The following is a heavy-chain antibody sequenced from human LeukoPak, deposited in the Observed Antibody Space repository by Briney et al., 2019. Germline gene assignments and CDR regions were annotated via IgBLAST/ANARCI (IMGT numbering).Heavy chain of an antibody. CDR1: GGSISSYY. CDR3: ARGLMSSSWQATTDYYMDV. V-gene: IGHV4-59*01. CDR2: IYYSGST. J-gene: IGHJ6*03. Sequence: PSETLSLTCTVSGGSISSYYWSWIRQPPGKGLEWIGYIYYSGSTNYNPSLKSRVTISVDASKNQFSLKLSSVTAADTAVYYCARGLMSSSWQATTDYYMDVWGKGTTVTVSS. D-gene: IGHD6-13*01.